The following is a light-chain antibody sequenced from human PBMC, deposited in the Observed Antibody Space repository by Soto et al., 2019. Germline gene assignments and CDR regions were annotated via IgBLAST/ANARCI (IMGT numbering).Light chain of an antibody. V-gene: IGKV3-11*01. Sequence: VLTQCPASTSVSSGGRALLFCRASHSVGSTLAWYQQKPGQAPRLLMFDTSTRAAGIPARFSGSGSGTDFTLTISSLEPEDSAVYYCQQRNIWPPVTFGQGTRLEIK. CDR1: HSVGST. CDR3: QQRNIWPPVT. CDR2: DTS. J-gene: IGKJ5*01.